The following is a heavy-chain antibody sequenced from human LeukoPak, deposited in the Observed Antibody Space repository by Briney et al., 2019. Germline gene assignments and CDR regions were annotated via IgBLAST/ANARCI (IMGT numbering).Heavy chain of an antibody. J-gene: IGHJ6*02. V-gene: IGHV3-23*01. D-gene: IGHD2-2*01. CDR3: AKGQVVPAAMFVGVDV. CDR2: ISGSGGST. CDR1: GFTFNTYA. Sequence: GGSLRLSCAASGFTFNTYAMSWVRQAPGKGLEWVSAISGSGGSTYYADSVKGRFTISRDNSKNTLYLQMNSLRAEDTAVYYCAKGQVVPAAMFVGVDVWGQGTTVTVSS.